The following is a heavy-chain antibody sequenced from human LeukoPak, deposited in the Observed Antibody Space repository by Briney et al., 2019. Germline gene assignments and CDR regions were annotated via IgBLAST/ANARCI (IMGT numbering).Heavy chain of an antibody. CDR1: GYTFTSYY. V-gene: IGHV1-46*01. CDR2: INPSGGST. Sequence: GASVKVSCKASGYTFTSYYMHWVRQAPGQGLEWMGIINPSGGSTSYAQKFQGRVTMTRDTSTSTVYMEQRSLRSDDTAVYYCARVVLDHYYDSSGYLGTLDYWGQGTLVTVSS. J-gene: IGHJ4*02. D-gene: IGHD3-22*01. CDR3: ARVVLDHYYDSSGYLGTLDY.